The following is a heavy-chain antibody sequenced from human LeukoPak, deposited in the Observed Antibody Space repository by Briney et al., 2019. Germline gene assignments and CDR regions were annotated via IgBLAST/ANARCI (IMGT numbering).Heavy chain of an antibody. D-gene: IGHD3-10*01. CDR3: ARDPSTDYYGSGSYYNGVDY. CDR2: ISAYNGNT. V-gene: IGHV1-18*01. CDR1: GYTFTSYG. Sequence: GASVKVSCKSSGYTFTSYGISWVRQAPGQGLEWMGWISAYNGNTNYAQKLQGRVTMATDTSTSKAYMELRSLRSDDTAVYYCARDPSTDYYGSGSYYNGVDYWGQGTLVTVSS. J-gene: IGHJ4*02.